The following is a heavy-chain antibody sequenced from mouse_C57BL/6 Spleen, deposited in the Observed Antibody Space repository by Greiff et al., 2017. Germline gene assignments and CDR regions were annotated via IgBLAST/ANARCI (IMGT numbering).Heavy chain of an antibody. CDR1: GFTFSDFY. V-gene: IGHV7-1*01. CDR3: ARAFYYGMDY. J-gene: IGHJ4*01. Sequence: EVNVVESGGGLVQSGRSLRLSCATSGFTFSDFYMEWVRQAPGKGLEWIAASRNKANDYTTEYSASVKGRFIVSRDTSQSILYLQMNALRAEDTAIYYCARAFYYGMDYWGQGTSVTVSS. CDR2: SRNKANDYTT.